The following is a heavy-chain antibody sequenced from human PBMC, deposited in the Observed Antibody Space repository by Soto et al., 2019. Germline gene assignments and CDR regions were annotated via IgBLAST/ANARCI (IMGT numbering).Heavy chain of an antibody. CDR3: GSGSYYNPWFDP. CDR2: IFYNGRT. J-gene: IGHJ5*02. V-gene: IGHV4-39*01. Sequence: SETLSLTCSVSGGSISSPTYYWGWVRRAPGGGPEWIGNIFYNGRTDYNPSLQSRVTISVDTSKNQFSLRLASVTAADTAVYYYGSGSYYNPWFDPWGQGTLVTVSS. D-gene: IGHD3-10*01. CDR1: GGSISSPTYY.